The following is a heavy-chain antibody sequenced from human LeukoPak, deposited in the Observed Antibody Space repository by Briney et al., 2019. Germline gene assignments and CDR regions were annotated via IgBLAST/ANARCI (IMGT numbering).Heavy chain of an antibody. CDR2: ISAYNGHT. CDR1: GYTFTSYG. CDR3: ATGGRWELPRPYAFEI. Sequence: ASVKVSCKASGYTFTSYGINWVRQAPGQGLEWMGWISAYNGHTNYAQKLHGRVTVSTDTSTSTAYMELRSLRSDDTAVYYCATGGRWELPRPYAFEIWGQGTMVTVSS. D-gene: IGHD1-26*01. V-gene: IGHV1-18*01. J-gene: IGHJ3*02.